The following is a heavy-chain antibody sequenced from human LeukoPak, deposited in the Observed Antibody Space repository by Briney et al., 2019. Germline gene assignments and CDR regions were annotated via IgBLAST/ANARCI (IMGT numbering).Heavy chain of an antibody. D-gene: IGHD2-15*01. J-gene: IGHJ6*03. CDR2: IDSSSGYI. CDR3: ARGRGDCSGGSCPFTTYMDV. CDR1: GFTFSTYS. Sequence: GGSLRLSCTASGFTFSTYSLNWVRQAPGKGLEWVSSIDSSSGYIYYADSVKGRFTISRDNAKNSLYLQMNSLRAEDTAVYYCARGRGDCSGGSCPFTTYMDVWGKGTTVTVSS. V-gene: IGHV3-21*01.